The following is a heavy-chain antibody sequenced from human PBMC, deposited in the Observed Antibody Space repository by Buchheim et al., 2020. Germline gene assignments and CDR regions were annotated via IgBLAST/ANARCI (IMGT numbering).Heavy chain of an antibody. J-gene: IGHJ4*02. CDR2: INHSGST. CDR3: ARGINHLWGLYYFDY. CDR1: GGSFSGYY. Sequence: QVQLQQWGAGLLKPSETLSLTCAVYGGSFSGYYWSWIRQPPGKGLEWIGEINHSGSTNYNPSLKSRVTIPVDTSKNQFSLKLSSVTAADTAVYYCARGINHLWGLYYFDYWGQGTL. D-gene: IGHD3-3*02. V-gene: IGHV4-34*01.